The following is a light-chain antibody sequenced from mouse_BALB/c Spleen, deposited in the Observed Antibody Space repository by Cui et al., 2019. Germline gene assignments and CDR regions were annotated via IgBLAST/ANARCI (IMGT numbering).Light chain of an antibody. Sequence: DIQMSQSPPSLSAAVGETVTITRRASKNNYSYLAWYQQKQGKSPPMLVNNAKTLAEGVTSRFCSSRSGRKYYLKINSLQAEEFRSYYCQHHYGTPYTFGGGTKLEIK. V-gene: IGKV12-44*01. CDR1: KNNYSY. J-gene: IGKJ2*01. CDR2: NAK. CDR3: QHHYGTPYT.